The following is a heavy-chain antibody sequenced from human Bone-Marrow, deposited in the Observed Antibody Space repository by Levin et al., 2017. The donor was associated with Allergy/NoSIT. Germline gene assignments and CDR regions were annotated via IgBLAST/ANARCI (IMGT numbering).Heavy chain of an antibody. CDR2: IYPGDSDT. D-gene: IGHD3-22*01. CDR1: GYSFTSYW. CDR3: ARLITMIVVPRGDAFDI. J-gene: IGHJ3*02. Sequence: KVSCKGSGYSFTSYWIGWVRQMPGKGLEWMGIIYPGDSDTRYSPSFQGQVTISADKSISTAYLQWSSLKASDTAMYYCARLITMIVVPRGDAFDIWGQGTMVTVSS. V-gene: IGHV5-51*01.